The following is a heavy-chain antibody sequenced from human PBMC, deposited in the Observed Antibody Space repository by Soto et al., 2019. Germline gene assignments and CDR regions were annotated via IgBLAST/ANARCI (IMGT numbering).Heavy chain of an antibody. CDR2: TSFDGSSG. V-gene: IGHV3-30*18. Sequence: QVQLVESGGGVVQPGRSLRLSCAASGFTFSSSGMHWVRQAPGKGLEWVAVTSFDGSSGYYADSVRGRFTISRDNSNNTLYLQMNSLRAEDTAVYYCAKSPPAVAGHFDYWGQGTLVTVSS. CDR3: AKSPPAVAGHFDY. CDR1: GFTFSSSG. D-gene: IGHD6-19*01. J-gene: IGHJ4*02.